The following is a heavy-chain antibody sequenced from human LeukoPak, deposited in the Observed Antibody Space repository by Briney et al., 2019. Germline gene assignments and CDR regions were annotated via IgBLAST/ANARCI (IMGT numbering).Heavy chain of an antibody. CDR2: ISGSCGGT. V-gene: IGHV3-23*01. Sequence: GGSLRLSCAVSGITLRNYGMSWVRQAPGKGLEWVAGISGSCGGTNYADSVKGRFTISRDNPKNTLHLQMNSLRAEDTAVYFCAKRGVVIRVILVGFHKEAYYFDSWGQGALVTVSS. CDR1: GITLRNYG. D-gene: IGHD3-22*01. J-gene: IGHJ4*02. CDR3: AKRGVVIRVILVGFHKEAYYFDS.